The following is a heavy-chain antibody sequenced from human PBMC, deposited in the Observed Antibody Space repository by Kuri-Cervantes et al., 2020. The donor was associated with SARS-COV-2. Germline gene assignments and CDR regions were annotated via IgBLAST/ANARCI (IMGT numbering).Heavy chain of an antibody. CDR3: AKDGHDFWSGYYAPARNYYYYMDV. D-gene: IGHD3-3*01. CDR2: IYSGGST. J-gene: IGHJ6*03. V-gene: IGHV3-53*05. CDR1: GFTVSSNY. Sequence: GESLKISCAASGFTVSSNYMSWIRQAPGKGLEWVSVIYSGGSTYYADSVKGRFTISRDNSKNTLYLQMNSLRAEDTAVYYCAKDGHDFWSGYYAPARNYYYYMDVWGKGTTVTVSS.